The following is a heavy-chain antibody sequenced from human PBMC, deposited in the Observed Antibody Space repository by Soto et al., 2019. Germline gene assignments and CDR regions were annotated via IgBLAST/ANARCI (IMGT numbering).Heavy chain of an antibody. D-gene: IGHD3-10*02. CDR3: ARGRSMFGWFDP. V-gene: IGHV4-34*01. J-gene: IGHJ5*02. CDR1: GGSFSGYY. CDR2: INHSGST. Sequence: PSETLSLTCAVYGGSFSGYYWSWIRQPPGKGLEWIGEINHSGSTNYNPSLKSRVTISVDTSKNQFSLKLSSVTAADTAVYYCARGRSMFGWFDPWGQGTLVTVSS.